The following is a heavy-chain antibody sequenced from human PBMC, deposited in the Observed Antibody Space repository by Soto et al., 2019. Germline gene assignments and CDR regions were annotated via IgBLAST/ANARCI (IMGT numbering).Heavy chain of an antibody. D-gene: IGHD2-21*02. CDR3: ARGGVMVTDNWLDP. V-gene: IGHV4-59*08. CDR1: NDSISNYY. Sequence: QVHLHESGPGLVKPSETLSLTCTVSNDSISNYYWNWIRQSPGKGLEWIGYISYPGTTNYNPSLMSRVAISLDTSKKQLSLTLSSVTAADTALYFCARGGVMVTDNWLDPWGQGTLVTVSS. J-gene: IGHJ5*02. CDR2: ISYPGTT.